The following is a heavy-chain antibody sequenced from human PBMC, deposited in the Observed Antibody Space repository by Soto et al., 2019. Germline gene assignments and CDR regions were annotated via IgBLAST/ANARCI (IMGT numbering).Heavy chain of an antibody. V-gene: IGHV4-39*01. D-gene: IGHD6-6*01. CDR2: IYYSGST. Sequence: SETLSLTCTVSGGSISSSSYYWGWIRQPPGKGLEWIGSIYYSGSTYYNPSLKSRVTISVDTSKNQFSLKLSSVTPQDTAVYYCARGPSPLAYWGRGTVVTVSS. CDR1: GGSISSSSYY. J-gene: IGHJ4*02. CDR3: ARGPSPLAY.